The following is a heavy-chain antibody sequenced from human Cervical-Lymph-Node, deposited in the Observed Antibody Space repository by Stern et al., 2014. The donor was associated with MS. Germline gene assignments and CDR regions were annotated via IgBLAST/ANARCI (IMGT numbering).Heavy chain of an antibody. CDR2: INVSGST. CDR1: GGSIYSGTYF. D-gene: IGHD3-10*01. Sequence: QVQLQESGPGLVKPTQTLSLTCTVSGGSIYSGTYFWSWIRQSPGKGLEWIGRINVSGSTDYNPSLKSRLTMSIDTSKNQFSLRLSSVTAADTAVYYCARARGVGGLFDYWGQGTLGTVSS. V-gene: IGHV4-61*02. J-gene: IGHJ4*02. CDR3: ARARGVGGLFDY.